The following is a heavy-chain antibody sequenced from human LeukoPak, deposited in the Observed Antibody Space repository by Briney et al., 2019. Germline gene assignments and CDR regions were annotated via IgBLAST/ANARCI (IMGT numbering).Heavy chain of an antibody. D-gene: IGHD5-18*01. CDR3: ARDLFDGDTAMVTVDY. Sequence: ASVKVSCKASGYTFTSYGISWVRQAPGQGLEWMGWISAYNGNTNYAQKLQGRVTMTTDTSTSTAYMELRSLRSDDTAVYYCARDLFDGDTAMVTVDYWGQGTLVTVSS. V-gene: IGHV1-18*01. CDR2: ISAYNGNT. CDR1: GYTFTSYG. J-gene: IGHJ4*02.